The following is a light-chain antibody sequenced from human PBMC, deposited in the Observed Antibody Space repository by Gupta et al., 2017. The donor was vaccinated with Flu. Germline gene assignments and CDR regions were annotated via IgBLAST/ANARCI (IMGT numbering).Light chain of an antibody. CDR1: QDIATY. Sequence: DIQLTQSPSFLSASVGDRVTITCRATQDIATYLAWYQQEPEKVPRLLIYAASTLQGGVPSRFSGSGSGTEFTLTISSLQPEDFATYYCQQLNSYPYTFGQGTKLEIK. CDR2: AAS. V-gene: IGKV1-9*01. J-gene: IGKJ2*01. CDR3: QQLNSYPYT.